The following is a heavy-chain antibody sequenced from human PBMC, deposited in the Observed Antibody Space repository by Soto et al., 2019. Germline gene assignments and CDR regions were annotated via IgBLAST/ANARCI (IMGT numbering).Heavy chain of an antibody. CDR3: ARAPMVLSRSYFDS. Sequence: SETLSLTCTVSVGSISNFYWSWIRQPPGKGLEWIGYISYSGNTNYNPSLKSRVSISVDTSKNQLSLNLTSVTAADTAVDYCARAPMVLSRSYFDSWGQGTPVTVSS. CDR1: VGSISNFY. CDR2: ISYSGNT. J-gene: IGHJ4*02. V-gene: IGHV4-59*01. D-gene: IGHD2-8*01.